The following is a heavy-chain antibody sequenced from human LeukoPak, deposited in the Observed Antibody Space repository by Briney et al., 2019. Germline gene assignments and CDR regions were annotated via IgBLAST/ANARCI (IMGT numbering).Heavy chain of an antibody. CDR2: ISGSGDST. CDR3: AKERGYSGSSLDY. J-gene: IGHJ4*02. V-gene: IGHV3-23*01. Sequence: GGSLRLSCAASGFTFSSYAMNWVRQAPGKGLEWVSSISGSGDSTYYVDSVKGRFTISRDISKNTLYLQMNSLRAEDTALYYCAKERGYSGSSLDYWGQGTPLTVSS. D-gene: IGHD1-26*01. CDR1: GFTFSSYA.